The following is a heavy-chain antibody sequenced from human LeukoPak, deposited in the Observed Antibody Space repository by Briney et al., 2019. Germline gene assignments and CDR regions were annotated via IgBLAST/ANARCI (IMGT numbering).Heavy chain of an antibody. CDR1: GFTFSSYA. Sequence: GRSLRLSCAASGFTFSSYAMHWVRQAPGKGLEWVAVISYDGSNKYYADSVKGRFTISRDNSKNTLYLQMNSLRAEDTAVYYCARDGGLGYSSSLNWFDPWGQGTLVTVSS. CDR3: ARDGGLGYSSSLNWFDP. D-gene: IGHD6-13*01. V-gene: IGHV3-30-3*01. J-gene: IGHJ5*02. CDR2: ISYDGSNK.